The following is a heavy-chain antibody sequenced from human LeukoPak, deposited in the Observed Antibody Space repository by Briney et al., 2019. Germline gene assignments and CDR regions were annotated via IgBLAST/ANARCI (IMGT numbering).Heavy chain of an antibody. CDR3: ARGAGERYYFDY. V-gene: IGHV3-66*02. CDR2: ISGSGGST. D-gene: IGHD7-27*01. CDR1: GFTVSSNY. Sequence: GGSLRLSCAASGFTVSSNYMSWVRQAPGKGLEWVSAISGSGGSTYYADSVKGRFTISRDNSKNTLYLQMGSLRAEDMAVYYCARGAGERYYFDYWGQGTLVTVSS. J-gene: IGHJ4*02.